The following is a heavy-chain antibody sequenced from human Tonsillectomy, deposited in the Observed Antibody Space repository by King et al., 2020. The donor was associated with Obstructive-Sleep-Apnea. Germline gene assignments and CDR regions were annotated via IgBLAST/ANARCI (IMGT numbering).Heavy chain of an antibody. J-gene: IGHJ4*02. CDR3: ANRGGSGWYGYRFDN. D-gene: IGHD6-19*01. CDR1: GGSISSRTYY. V-gene: IGHV4-39*07. Sequence: LQLQESGPGLVKPSETLSLTCTVSGGSISSRTYYWGWVRQPPGKGLEWIGNIYSTGNTDYNSSLRSRVTISLDTSKNQFSLRVSSVTAADTAVYYCANRGGSGWYGYRFDNWGQGTLVTVSS. CDR2: IYSTGNT.